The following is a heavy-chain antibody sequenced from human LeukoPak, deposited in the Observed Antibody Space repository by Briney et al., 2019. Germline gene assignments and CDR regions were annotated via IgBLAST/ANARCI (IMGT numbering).Heavy chain of an antibody. CDR2: IYYSGST. V-gene: IGHV4-59*01. J-gene: IGHJ4*02. CDR3: AGSRDGYNNFDY. D-gene: IGHD5-24*01. Sequence: SETLSLTCTVSGGSISSYYWSWIRQPPGKGLEWIGYIYYSGSTNYNPSLKSRVTISVDTSKNQFSLKLSSVTAADTAVYYCAGSRDGYNNFDYWGQGTLVTVSS. CDR1: GGSISSYY.